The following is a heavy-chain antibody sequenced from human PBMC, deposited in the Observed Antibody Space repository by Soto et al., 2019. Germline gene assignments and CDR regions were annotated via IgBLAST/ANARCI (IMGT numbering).Heavy chain of an antibody. J-gene: IGHJ4*02. CDR3: ARHSRTLPVY. D-gene: IGHD2-21*02. CDR2: INQDGSVE. V-gene: IGHV3-7*01. CDR1: GFTFSAYW. Sequence: EVQVVESGGGLVQPGGSLRLSCVASGFTFSAYWMSWVRQAPGRGLEWVANINQDGSVEQYVDSMKGRFTISRDNAKNSLYLQMNSLRDEDTAVYYCARHSRTLPVYWGQGTLVTVSS.